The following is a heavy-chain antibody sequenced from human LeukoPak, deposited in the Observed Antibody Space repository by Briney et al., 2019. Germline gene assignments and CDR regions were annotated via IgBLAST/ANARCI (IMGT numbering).Heavy chain of an antibody. D-gene: IGHD6-19*01. CDR3: ASQGPEGTSGWY. CDR1: GFTFTTYW. CDR2: IKPDGSEK. J-gene: IGHJ4*02. Sequence: GGSLRLSCAASGFTFTTYWMSWIRQTPGKGLEWVAKIKPDGSEKSYVDSVKGRFTISRDNAKNSAFLQLNSLRAEDTAVYYCASQGPEGTSGWYWGQGTLVTVSS. V-gene: IGHV3-7*01.